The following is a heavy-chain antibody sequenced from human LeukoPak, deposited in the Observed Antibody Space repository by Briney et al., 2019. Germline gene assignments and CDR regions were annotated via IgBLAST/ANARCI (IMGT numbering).Heavy chain of an antibody. CDR1: GGSFSGYY. CDR2: INHSGST. Sequence: PSETLSLTCAVYGGSFSGYYWSWIRQPPGKGLEWIGEINHSGSTNYNPSLKSRVTISVDTSKNQFSLELSSVTAADTAVYYCARDCTSCYTQFDYWGQGTLVTVSS. V-gene: IGHV4-34*01. J-gene: IGHJ4*02. CDR3: ARDCTSCYTQFDY. D-gene: IGHD2-2*02.